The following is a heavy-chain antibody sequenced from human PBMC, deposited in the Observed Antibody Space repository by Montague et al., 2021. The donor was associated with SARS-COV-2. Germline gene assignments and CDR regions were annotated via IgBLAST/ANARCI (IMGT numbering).Heavy chain of an antibody. CDR1: GGSISSSSYY. CDR3: ARQRRGGLVSTPRFFDY. CDR2: IYYSGST. J-gene: IGHJ4*02. D-gene: IGHD6-19*01. Sequence: SETLSLTCTVSGGSISSSSYYWGWIRQPPGKGLERIGSIYYSGSTXYNPSLKSRVTISVDTSKNQFSLKLSSVTAADTAVYYCARQRRGGLVSTPRFFDYWGQGTLVTVSS. V-gene: IGHV4-39*01.